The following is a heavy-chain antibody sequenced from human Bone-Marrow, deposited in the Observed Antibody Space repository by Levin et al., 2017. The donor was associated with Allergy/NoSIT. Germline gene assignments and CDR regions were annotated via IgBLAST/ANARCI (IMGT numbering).Heavy chain of an antibody. Sequence: SETLSLTCDVSGGSVSRGTFFWSWVRQPPGRGLEWLGFVYYAETIKYNPSLESRATISLDTSKNHFSLKLRSVTAADTAVYYCARSYFTASAFDSWGQGILVTVSS. V-gene: IGHV4-61*03. J-gene: IGHJ4*02. D-gene: IGHD2-21*02. CDR3: ARSYFTASAFDS. CDR1: GGSVSRGTFF. CDR2: VYYAETI.